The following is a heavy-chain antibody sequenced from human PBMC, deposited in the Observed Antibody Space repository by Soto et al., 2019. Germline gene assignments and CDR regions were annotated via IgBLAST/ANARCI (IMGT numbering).Heavy chain of an antibody. CDR1: GDSVSSNSAA. CDR3: ARLVRGIYYYYYGMDV. V-gene: IGHV6-1*01. Sequence: QSQTLSLTCAISGDSVSSNSAAWNWIRQSPSRGLEWLGRTYYRSKWYNDYAVSVKSRITINPDTSKNQFSLQLNSVTPEDTAVYYCARLVRGIYYYYYGMDVWGQGTTVTVSS. D-gene: IGHD3-10*01. J-gene: IGHJ6*02. CDR2: TYYRSKWYN.